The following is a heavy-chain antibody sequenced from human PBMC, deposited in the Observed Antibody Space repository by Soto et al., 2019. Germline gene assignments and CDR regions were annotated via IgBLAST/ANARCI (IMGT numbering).Heavy chain of an antibody. CDR1: GYTFTSYG. V-gene: IGHV1-18*04. CDR2: ISAYNGNT. CDR3: ARDWRDYCTNGVCYKGGVDY. J-gene: IGHJ4*02. Sequence: QVPLVQSGAEVKKPGASVKVSCKASGYTFTSYGISWVRQAPGQGLEWMGWISAYNGNTNYAQKLQGRVTMTTDTSTSTAYMELRSLRSDDTAVYHCARDWRDYCTNGVCYKGGVDYWGQGTLVTVSS. D-gene: IGHD2-8*01.